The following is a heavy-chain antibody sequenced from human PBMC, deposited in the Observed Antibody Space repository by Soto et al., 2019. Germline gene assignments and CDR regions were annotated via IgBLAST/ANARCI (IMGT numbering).Heavy chain of an antibody. CDR1: GGSISSGGYY. CDR2: IYYSGST. Sequence: SETLSLTCTVSGGSISSGGYYWSWTRQHPGKGLEWIGYIYYSGSTYYNPSLKSRVTISVDTSKNQFSLKLSSVTAADTAVYYCERVHTIFGVVIPYFDYWGQGTLVIVSS. D-gene: IGHD3-3*01. V-gene: IGHV4-31*03. J-gene: IGHJ4*02. CDR3: ERVHTIFGVVIPYFDY.